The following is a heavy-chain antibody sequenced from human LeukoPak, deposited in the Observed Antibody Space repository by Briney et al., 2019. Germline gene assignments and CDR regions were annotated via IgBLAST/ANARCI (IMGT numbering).Heavy chain of an antibody. J-gene: IGHJ4*02. CDR1: GFTFSSYS. Sequence: GGSLRLSCAASGFTFSSYSMNWVRQAPGKGLEWVSSISSSGSTIYYADSVKGRFTISRDNAKNSLYLQMNSLRAEDTAVYYCARIPRIATPGAYFWGQGTLVTVSS. CDR2: ISSSGSTI. V-gene: IGHV3-48*04. CDR3: ARIPRIATPGAYF. D-gene: IGHD6-13*01.